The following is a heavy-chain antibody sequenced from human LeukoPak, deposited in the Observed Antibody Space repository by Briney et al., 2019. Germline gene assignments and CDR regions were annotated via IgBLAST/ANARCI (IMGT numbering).Heavy chain of an antibody. CDR2: IKQNGGEI. CDR3: ARDLPFDL. V-gene: IGHV3-7*03. CDR1: GFIFNKYW. J-gene: IGHJ4*02. Sequence: GGSLRLSCAASGFIFNKYWMTWVRQAPGEAPVWVANIKQNGGEIHYLDSVKGRFTISRDDAKNSLYLQMNSLRVEDTARYFCARDLPFDLRGQGTLVTVSS.